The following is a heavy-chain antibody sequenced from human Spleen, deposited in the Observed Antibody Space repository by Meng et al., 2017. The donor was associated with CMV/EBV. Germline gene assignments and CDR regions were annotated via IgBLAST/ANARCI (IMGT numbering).Heavy chain of an antibody. CDR1: GGSLSGAY. CDR2: IIHGGSP. Sequence: QVQLQQWCAGLLNPSQTLSLTCAVNGGSLSGAYWTRIRQPPGKGLEWIGEIIHGGSPSYNPSLKSRVTISIDTSKNQLSLMLSSVTAADTAVYYCARRPTGIDYWGQGTLVTVSS. CDR3: ARRPTGIDY. V-gene: IGHV4-34*12. D-gene: IGHD1-14*01. J-gene: IGHJ4*02.